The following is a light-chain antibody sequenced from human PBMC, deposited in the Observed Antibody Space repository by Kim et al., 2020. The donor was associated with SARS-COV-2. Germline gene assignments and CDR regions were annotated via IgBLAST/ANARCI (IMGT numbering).Light chain of an antibody. Sequence: DIQMSQTPSSLSASLGDRVTITCRASQNLNNCLSWYQQKPGTAPKLLIYKTSFLESGVPSRFSGSGSGTYFTLTTSSLQPEDLVTYYCQHYNGYPISFGEGTKVEIK. J-gene: IGKJ4*01. CDR3: QHYNGYPIS. CDR1: QNLNNC. V-gene: IGKV1-5*03. CDR2: KTS.